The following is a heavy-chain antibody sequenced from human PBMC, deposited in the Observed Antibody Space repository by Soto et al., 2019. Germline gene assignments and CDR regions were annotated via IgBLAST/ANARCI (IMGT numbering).Heavy chain of an antibody. CDR2: ISYDGSNK. D-gene: IGHD2-21*01. CDR1: GFTFSSYA. J-gene: IGHJ4*02. V-gene: IGHV3-30-3*01. CDR3: ARGGALDY. Sequence: QVQLVESGGGVVQPGRSLRLSCAASGFTFSSYAMHWVRQAPGKGLEWVAVISYDGSNKFYADSVKGRFTISRDNSKNTLYLQMNGLRPEDTAVYYCARGGALDYWGQGTLVTVSS.